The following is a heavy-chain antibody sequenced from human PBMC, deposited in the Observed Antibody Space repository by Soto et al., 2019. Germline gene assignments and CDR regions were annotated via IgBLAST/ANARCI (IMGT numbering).Heavy chain of an antibody. J-gene: IGHJ4*02. CDR3: ARGGGSFGDY. D-gene: IGHD1-26*01. CDR2: ISYDGSNK. V-gene: IGHV3-30-3*01. CDR1: GFTFSSYV. Sequence: QVQLVESGGGLVQPGRSLRLSCAASGFTFSSYVMHWVRQAPGKGLEWVAFISYDGSNKYYADSVKGRFTSSRDNSKNTLYLQMNSLRAEDTAVYYCARGGGSFGDYWGQGTLVTVSS.